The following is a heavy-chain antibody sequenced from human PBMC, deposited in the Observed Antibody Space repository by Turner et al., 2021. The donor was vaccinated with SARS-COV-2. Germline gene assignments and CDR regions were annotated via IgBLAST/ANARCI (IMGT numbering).Heavy chain of an antibody. CDR3: ATGVAVTGTPSAYYYYYGMDV. CDR2: FDPEDGET. Sequence: QVQLVQSGAEVKKPGASVKVSCKVSGYTLTELSMHLVRQAPGKGLEWMGGFDPEDGETIDAQKFQGRVTMTEDTSTDTAYMELSSLRSEDTAVYYCATGVAVTGTPSAYYYYYGMDVWGQGTTVTVSS. V-gene: IGHV1-24*01. J-gene: IGHJ6*02. CDR1: GYTLTELS. D-gene: IGHD6-19*01.